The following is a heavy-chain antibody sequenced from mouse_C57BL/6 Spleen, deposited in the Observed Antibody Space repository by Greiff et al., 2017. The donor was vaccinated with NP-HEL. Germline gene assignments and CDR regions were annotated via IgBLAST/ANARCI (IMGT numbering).Heavy chain of an antibody. CDR2: ILPGSGST. CDR1: GYTFTGYW. D-gene: IGHD3-2*02. V-gene: IGHV1-9*01. CDR3: AKRQLRLRGFAY. J-gene: IGHJ3*01. Sequence: VQLQQSGAELMKPGASVQLSCKATGYTFTGYWIEWVKQRPGHGLEWIGAILPGSGSTNYTEKFKGKATFTAATSSNTAYMQLSSLTTEDSAIYYCAKRQLRLRGFAYWGQGTLVTGAA.